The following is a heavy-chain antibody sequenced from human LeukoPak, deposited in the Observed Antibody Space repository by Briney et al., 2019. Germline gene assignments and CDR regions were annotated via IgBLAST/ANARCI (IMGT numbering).Heavy chain of an antibody. CDR3: ARDRVAGTVSGWFDP. D-gene: IGHD1-7*01. J-gene: IGHJ5*02. Sequence: GGSLRLSCAASGFPFTTYWMNWVRQPLGKGLEWVANIKQDGGERYYVDSVKGRFTISRDNAKNSLYLQMNSLRAEDTAVYYCARDRVAGTVSGWFDPWGQGTLVTVSS. CDR1: GFPFTTYW. V-gene: IGHV3-7*01. CDR2: IKQDGGER.